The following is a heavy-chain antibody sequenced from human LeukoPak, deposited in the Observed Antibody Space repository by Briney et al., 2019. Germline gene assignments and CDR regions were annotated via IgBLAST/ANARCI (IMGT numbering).Heavy chain of an antibody. CDR2: IYYSGST. D-gene: IGHD2-21*02. CDR3: ASARVVTAVFFDY. CDR1: GGSISSYY. V-gene: IGHV4-59*01. J-gene: IGHJ4*02. Sequence: SETLSLTCTVSGGSISSYYWSWIRQPPGKRLEWIGYIYYSGSTNYNPSLKSRVTISVDTSKNQFSLKLSSVTAADTAVYYCASARVVTAVFFDYWGQGTLVTVSS.